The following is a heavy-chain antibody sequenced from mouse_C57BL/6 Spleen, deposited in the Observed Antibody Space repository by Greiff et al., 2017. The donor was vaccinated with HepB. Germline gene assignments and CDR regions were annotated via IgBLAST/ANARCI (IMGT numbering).Heavy chain of an antibody. J-gene: IGHJ4*01. CDR3: ARRGKYDAMDD. CDR1: GYAFSSSW. CDR2: IYPGDGDT. V-gene: IGHV1-82*01. Sequence: VQLQQSGPELVKPGASVKISCKASGYAFSSSWMNWVKQRPGKGLEWIGRIYPGDGDTNYNGKFKGKATLTADKSSSTAYMQLSSLASEDSAVYFCARRGKYDAMDDWGQGTSVTVSS.